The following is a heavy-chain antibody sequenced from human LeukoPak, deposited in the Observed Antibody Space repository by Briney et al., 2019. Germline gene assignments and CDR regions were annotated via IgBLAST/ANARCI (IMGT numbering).Heavy chain of an antibody. Sequence: GGSLRLSCTVSGFTVSSNSMSWVRQAPGKGLEWVSGISWNSGSIGYADSVKGRFTISRDNAKNSLYLQMNSLRAEDTALYYCAKDPGYCSGGSCYFTLFDIWGQGTMVTVSS. D-gene: IGHD2-15*01. CDR1: GFTVSSNS. CDR3: AKDPGYCSGGSCYFTLFDI. J-gene: IGHJ3*02. CDR2: ISWNSGSI. V-gene: IGHV3-9*01.